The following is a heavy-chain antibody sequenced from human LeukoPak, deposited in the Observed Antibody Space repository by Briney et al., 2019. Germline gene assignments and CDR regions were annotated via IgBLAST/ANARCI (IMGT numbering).Heavy chain of an antibody. J-gene: IGHJ3*02. CDR3: ARGIATSDGAFDI. CDR1: GYTFTGYY. Sequence: ASVKVSCKASGYTFTGYYMHWVRQAPGQALEWMGWITPFNGNTNYAQKFQDRVTITRDRSMSTAYMELSSLRSEDTAMYHCARGIATSDGAFDIWGQGTMVTVSS. CDR2: ITPFNGNT. D-gene: IGHD6-13*01. V-gene: IGHV1-45*02.